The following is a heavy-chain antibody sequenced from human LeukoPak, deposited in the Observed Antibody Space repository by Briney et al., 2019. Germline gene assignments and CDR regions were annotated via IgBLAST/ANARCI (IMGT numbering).Heavy chain of an antibody. CDR1: GFTFSSYE. V-gene: IGHV3-23*01. Sequence: GGSLRLSCAASGFTFSSYEMNWVRQPPGKGLEWVSSIFPSGGEIHYADSVRGRFTISRDNSKSTLSLQMNSLRAEDTAIYYCATYRQVLLPFESWGQGTLVTVSS. CDR3: ATYRQVLLPFES. J-gene: IGHJ4*02. CDR2: IFPSGGEI. D-gene: IGHD2-8*02.